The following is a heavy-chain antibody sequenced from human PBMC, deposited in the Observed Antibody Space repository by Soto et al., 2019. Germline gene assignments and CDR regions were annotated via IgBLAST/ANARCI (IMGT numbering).Heavy chain of an antibody. CDR3: ARARIGGATIWFDP. CDR1: GGSVSSGSYY. V-gene: IGHV4-61*01. D-gene: IGHD1-26*01. J-gene: IGHJ5*02. CDR2: IYYSWST. Sequence: SETLSLTCTVSGGSVSSGSYYWSWIRQPPGKGLEWIGYIYYSWSTDYNPSLKSRVTISVDTSKNQFYLKLSAVSAAGTAVYYCARARIGGATIWFDPCGQGTLVPVSS.